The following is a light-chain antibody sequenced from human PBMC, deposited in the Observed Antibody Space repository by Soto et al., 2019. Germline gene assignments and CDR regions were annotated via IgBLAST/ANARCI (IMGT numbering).Light chain of an antibody. J-gene: IGLJ1*01. V-gene: IGLV1-44*01. Sequence: QSVLTQPPSASATPGQRVTISCSGSSSSIGSDSVNWYQQLPRTAPKVLIYANNQRPPGVPDRFSGSKSGTSASLAISGLQSEDEADYYCAAWDGSLNVYVFGTGTKLTVL. CDR2: ANN. CDR3: AAWDGSLNVYV. CDR1: SSSIGSDS.